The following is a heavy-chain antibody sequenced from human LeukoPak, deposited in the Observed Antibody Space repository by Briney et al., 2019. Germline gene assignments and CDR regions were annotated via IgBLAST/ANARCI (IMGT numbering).Heavy chain of an antibody. V-gene: IGHV4-34*01. D-gene: IGHD6-19*01. J-gene: IGHJ3*02. CDR2: INHSGST. CDR1: GYSISSGYY. CDR3: ARGRVSSGWYGDAFDI. Sequence: SETLSLTCAVSGYSISSGYYWSWIRQPPGKGLEWIGEINHSGSTNYNPSLKSRVTISVDTSKNQFSLKLSSVTAADTAVYYCARGRVSSGWYGDAFDIWGQGTMVTVSS.